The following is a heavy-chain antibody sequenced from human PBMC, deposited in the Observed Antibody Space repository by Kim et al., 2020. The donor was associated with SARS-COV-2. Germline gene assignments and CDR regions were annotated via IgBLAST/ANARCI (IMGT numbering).Heavy chain of an antibody. Sequence: GGSLRLSCAASGFTFSSYAMHWVRQAPGKGLEWVAVISYDGSNKYYADSVKGRFTISRDNSKNTLYLQMNSLRAEDTAVYYCARGINYYDFWSGYPEGLWFRELTVDYWGQGTLVTVSS. CDR2: ISYDGSNK. D-gene: IGHD3-3*01. CDR1: GFTFSSYA. J-gene: IGHJ4*02. CDR3: ARGINYYDFWSGYPEGLWFRELTVDY. V-gene: IGHV3-30-3*01.